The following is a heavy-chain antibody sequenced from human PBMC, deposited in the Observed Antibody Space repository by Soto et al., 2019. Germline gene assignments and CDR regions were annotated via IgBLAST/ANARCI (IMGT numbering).Heavy chain of an antibody. CDR2: ISGSGGST. CDR3: AKPRGYDFWSGHDAFDI. J-gene: IGHJ3*02. CDR1: GFTFSSYA. V-gene: IGHV3-23*01. Sequence: EVQLLESGGGLVQPGGSLRLSCAASGFTFSSYAMSWVRQAPGKGLEWVSAISGSGGSTYYADSVKGRFTISRDNSKNTLYLQMNSLRAGDTAVYYCAKPRGYDFWSGHDAFDIWGQGTMVTVSS. D-gene: IGHD3-3*01.